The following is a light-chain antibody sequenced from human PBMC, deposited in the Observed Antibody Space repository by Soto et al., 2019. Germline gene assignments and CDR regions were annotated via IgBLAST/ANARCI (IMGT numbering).Light chain of an antibody. V-gene: IGKV3-20*01. CDR3: QQYGSSLSLT. CDR1: QSVSSSY. CDR2: GAS. Sequence: EIVLTQSPGTLSLSPGERATLSCRASQSVSSSYLAWYQQKPGQAPRLLIYGASSRATGIPDRFSGSGSGPDFTLTISRLEPEDFAVYYCQQYGSSLSLTFGGGTKVEIK. J-gene: IGKJ4*01.